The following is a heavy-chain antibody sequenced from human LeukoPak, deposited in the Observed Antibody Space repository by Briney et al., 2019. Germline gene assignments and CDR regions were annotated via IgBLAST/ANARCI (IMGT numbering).Heavy chain of an antibody. CDR2: ISGSGGST. CDR1: GFTFSSYA. D-gene: IGHD3-22*01. CDR3: AGSISGNDYYFFSY. J-gene: IGHJ4*02. V-gene: IGHV3-23*01. Sequence: PGGSLRLSCAASGFTFSSYAMSWVRQAPGKGLEWVSAISGSGGSTYYADSVKGRFTISRDNSKNTLYLQMNSLRAEDTAVYYCAGSISGNDYYFFSYWGQGTLVTVSS.